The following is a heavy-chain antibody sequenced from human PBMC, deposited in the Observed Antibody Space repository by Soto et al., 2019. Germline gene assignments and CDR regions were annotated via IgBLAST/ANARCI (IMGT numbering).Heavy chain of an antibody. CDR2: IYYSGST. CDR1: GGAISSGDYY. CDR3: ARVKSTVTTGYFDY. Sequence: SETLSLTCTVSGGAISSGDYYWSWVRQPPGKGLDWIGYIYYSGSTYYNPSLKSRVTISVDTSKNQFSLKLSSVTAADTAVYYCARVKSTVTTGYFDYWGQGTLVTVSS. D-gene: IGHD4-17*01. J-gene: IGHJ4*02. V-gene: IGHV4-30-4*01.